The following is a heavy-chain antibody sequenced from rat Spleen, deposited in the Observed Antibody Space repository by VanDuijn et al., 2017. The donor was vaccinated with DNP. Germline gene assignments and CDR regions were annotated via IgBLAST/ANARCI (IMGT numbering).Heavy chain of an antibody. CDR1: GFTFCDYN. J-gene: IGHJ2*01. CDR3: ARPDY. Sequence: QPVESGGGSVLPGRSLNPSWAAPGFTFCDYNMAWVRQAPKKGLEWVATISYDGSGTYYRDSVKGRFTISRDNTKNTLYLQMDSLRSEDTATYYCARPDYWGQGVMVTVSS. V-gene: IGHV5-7*01. CDR2: ISYDGSGT.